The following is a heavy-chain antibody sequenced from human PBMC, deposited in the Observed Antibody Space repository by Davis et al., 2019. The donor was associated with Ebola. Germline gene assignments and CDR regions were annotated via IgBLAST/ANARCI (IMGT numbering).Heavy chain of an antibody. CDR1: GVSISRHY. J-gene: IGHJ4*02. CDR2: IYYTGSA. D-gene: IGHD3-16*01. V-gene: IGHV4-59*11. CDR3: AERGGSV. Sequence: PSETLSLTCTVSGVSISRHYWSWIRQPPGKRLEWIVSIYYTGSAYYTSSLNSRVTISVDTSKNQFSLKLNSVTAADTAIYYCAERGGSVWGQGTLVTVSS.